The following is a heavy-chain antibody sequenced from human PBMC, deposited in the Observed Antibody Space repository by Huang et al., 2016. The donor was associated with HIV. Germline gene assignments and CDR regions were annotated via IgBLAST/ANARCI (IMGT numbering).Heavy chain of an antibody. Sequence: QMQLQESGPGLVKPSETLSLTCTVSGDSISSHYWRWIRQTPGKGLEWIGSIYYGGKTKYNPSLKSRVTISVDTSKSHLALKLGSVSAADTAVYYCATTDGDGLFFYWGQGTLVAVSS. CDR3: ATTDGDGLFFY. V-gene: IGHV4-59*11. D-gene: IGHD4-17*01. J-gene: IGHJ4*02. CDR1: GDSISSHY. CDR2: IYYGGKT.